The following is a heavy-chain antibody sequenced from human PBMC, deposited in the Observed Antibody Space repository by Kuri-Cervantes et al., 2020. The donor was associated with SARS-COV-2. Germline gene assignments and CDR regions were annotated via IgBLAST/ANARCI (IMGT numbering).Heavy chain of an antibody. V-gene: IGHV4-31*03. D-gene: IGHD3-3*01. CDR2: TYYSGST. J-gene: IGHJ4*02. CDR1: GGSISSGGYY. CDR3: ARVKAPVLRFLEWPKKKYYFDY. Sequence: SETLSLTCTVSGGSISSGGYYWSWIRQHPGKGLEWIGYTYYSGSTYYNPSLKSRVTISVDTSKNQFSLKLSSVTAADTAVYYCARVKAPVLRFLEWPKKKYYFDYWGQGTLVTVSS.